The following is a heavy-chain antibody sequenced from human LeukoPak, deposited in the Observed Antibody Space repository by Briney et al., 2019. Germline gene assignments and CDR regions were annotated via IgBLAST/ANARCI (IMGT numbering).Heavy chain of an antibody. CDR1: GDSISTYY. Sequence: PSETLSLTCSVSGDSISTYYWSWIRQPPGKGLEWIGYIYYSGTTNFNPSLKSRVAISVDTSKNQFSLKLSSVTAADTAVYYCARAGYDYVWGSWRDYWGQGTLVTVSS. V-gene: IGHV4-59*01. CDR2: IYYSGTT. CDR3: ARAGYDYVWGSWRDY. J-gene: IGHJ4*02. D-gene: IGHD3-16*01.